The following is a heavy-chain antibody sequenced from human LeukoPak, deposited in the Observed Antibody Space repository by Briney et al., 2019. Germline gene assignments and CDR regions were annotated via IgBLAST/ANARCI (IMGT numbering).Heavy chain of an antibody. J-gene: IGHJ4*02. V-gene: IGHV3-23*01. CDR1: GFTFSSYA. D-gene: IGHD3-10*01. CDR2: ISGSGGST. CDR3: AKPAYHSDSGSFPTQYYFDY. Sequence: GGSLRLSCAASGFTFSSYAMSWVRQAPGKGLEWVSAISGSGGSTYYADSVKGRFTISRDNSKNTLYLQMSSLRADDTALFYCAKPAYHSDSGSFPTQYYFDYWGQGTLVTVSS.